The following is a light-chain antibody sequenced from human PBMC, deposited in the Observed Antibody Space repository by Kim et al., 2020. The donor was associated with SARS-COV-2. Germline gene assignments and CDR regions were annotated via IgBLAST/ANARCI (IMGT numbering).Light chain of an antibody. CDR1: SLRTSY. CDR2: GQN. V-gene: IGLV3-19*01. J-gene: IGLJ3*02. CDR3: NSRDTSDNQWV. Sequence: SSELTQDPAVSVALGQTVNITCQGDSLRTSYASWYQLKPRQAPVLVIFGQNHRPSGIPDRFSGSNSGNQASLTITGAQAEDEADYYCNSRDTSDNQWVFGGGTQRAVL.